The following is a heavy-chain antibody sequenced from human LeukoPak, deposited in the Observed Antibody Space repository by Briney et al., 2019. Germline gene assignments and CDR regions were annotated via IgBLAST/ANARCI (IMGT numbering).Heavy chain of an antibody. J-gene: IGHJ4*02. Sequence: GGSLRLSCAASGFTFSNYWMSWVRQAPGKGLEWVANIKQDGSEKDYVGSLKGRFTISRDNAKNSVYLQINSLRAEDTAMCYCSRIGYSSSTWDYWGQGTLVTVSS. V-gene: IGHV3-7*01. CDR2: IKQDGSEK. CDR3: SRIGYSSSTWDY. D-gene: IGHD6-6*01. CDR1: GFTFSNYW.